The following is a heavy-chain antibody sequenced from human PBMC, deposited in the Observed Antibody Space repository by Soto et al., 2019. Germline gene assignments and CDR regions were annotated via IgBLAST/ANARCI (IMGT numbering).Heavy chain of an antibody. D-gene: IGHD6-19*01. CDR3: ARAQVPVAGIPYYYNGMAV. Sequence: SQTLSLTCAISGDSVSSNSVAWNWIRQSPSRGLEWLGRTYYRSKWYYDYALSVKSRITINPDTSKNQFSLQLNSVTPEDTAVYYCARAQVPVAGIPYYYNGMAVWGQGTTVTVS. CDR2: TYYRSKWYY. J-gene: IGHJ6*02. CDR1: GDSVSSNSVA. V-gene: IGHV6-1*01.